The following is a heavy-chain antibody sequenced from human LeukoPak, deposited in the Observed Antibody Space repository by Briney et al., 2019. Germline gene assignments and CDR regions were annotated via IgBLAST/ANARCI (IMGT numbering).Heavy chain of an antibody. CDR1: GFTVSSNY. V-gene: IGHV3-53*01. J-gene: IGHJ4*02. D-gene: IGHD3-3*01. CDR2: IYSGGST. Sequence: GGSLRLSCAASGFTVSSNYMSRVRQAPGKGLEWVSVIYSGGSTYYADSVKGRFTISRDNSKNTLYLQMNSLRAEDTAVYYCARANYDFWSGYYYFDYWGQGTLVTVSS. CDR3: ARANYDFWSGYYYFDY.